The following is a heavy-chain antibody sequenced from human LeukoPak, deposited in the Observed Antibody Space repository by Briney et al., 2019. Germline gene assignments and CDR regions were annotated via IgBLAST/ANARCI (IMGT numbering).Heavy chain of an antibody. D-gene: IGHD5-18*01. Sequence: ASVKVSCKASGYTFTSYGISRVRQAPGQGLEWMGWISAYNSNTNYAQKLQGRVTMTTDTSTSTAYMELRSLRSDDTAVYYCARAASYGPEDDYWGQGTLVTVSS. J-gene: IGHJ4*02. CDR1: GYTFTSYG. CDR2: ISAYNSNT. V-gene: IGHV1-18*01. CDR3: ARAASYGPEDDY.